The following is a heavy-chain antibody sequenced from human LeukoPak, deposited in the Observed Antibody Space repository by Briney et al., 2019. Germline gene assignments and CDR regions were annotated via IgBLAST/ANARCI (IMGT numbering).Heavy chain of an antibody. Sequence: GALRLSCAASGFTFNSYSMNWVRQAPGKGLEWVSSISGSNSYIYYADSMKGRFTISRDNARNLLSLQMNSLRAEDTAVYYCARGDPIYDFWSGGDYWGQGSLVTVSS. J-gene: IGHJ4*02. CDR3: ARGDPIYDFWSGGDY. V-gene: IGHV3-21*01. CDR1: GFTFNSYS. D-gene: IGHD3-3*01. CDR2: ISGSNSYI.